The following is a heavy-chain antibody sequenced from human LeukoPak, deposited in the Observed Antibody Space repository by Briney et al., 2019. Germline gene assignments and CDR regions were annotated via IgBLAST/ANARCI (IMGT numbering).Heavy chain of an antibody. D-gene: IGHD3-3*01. V-gene: IGHV3-21*01. CDR1: GFTFSSYS. CDR2: ISSSSSYI. CDR3: GRDTAYYARDY. Sequence: GGSLRLSCAASGFTFSSYSMNWVRQAPGKGLEWVSSISSSSSYIHYADSVKGRFTISRDNAKNSLYLQMNSLRAEDTAVYYCGRDTAYYARDYGGKGPRVTVSS. J-gene: IGHJ4*02.